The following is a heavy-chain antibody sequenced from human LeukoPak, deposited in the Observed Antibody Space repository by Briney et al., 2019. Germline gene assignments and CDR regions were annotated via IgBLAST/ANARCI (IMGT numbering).Heavy chain of an antibody. J-gene: IGHJ4*02. CDR3: ARGLAAGTFY. V-gene: IGHV3-30*03. CDR2: ISYDGSNK. D-gene: IGHD6-13*01. CDR1: GLTFRSYG. Sequence: GGSLRLSCAVSGLTFRSYGMHWVRQAPGKGLEWVAVISYDGSNKYYADSVKGRFTISRDNSKNTLYLQMNSLRAEDTAVYYCARGLAAGTFYWGQGTLVTVSS.